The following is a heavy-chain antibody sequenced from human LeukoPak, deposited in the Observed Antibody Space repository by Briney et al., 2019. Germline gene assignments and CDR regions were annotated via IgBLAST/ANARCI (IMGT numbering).Heavy chain of an antibody. CDR1: GYTLTELS. CDR2: FDPEDGET. V-gene: IGHV1-24*01. Sequence: ASVKVSCKVSGYTLTELSMHWVRRAPGKGLEWMGGFDPEDGETIYAQKFQGRVTMTEDTSTDTAYMELSSLRSEDTAVYYCATFPYYCSGGSCPHSFDYWGQGTLVTVSS. D-gene: IGHD2-15*01. CDR3: ATFPYYCSGGSCPHSFDY. J-gene: IGHJ4*02.